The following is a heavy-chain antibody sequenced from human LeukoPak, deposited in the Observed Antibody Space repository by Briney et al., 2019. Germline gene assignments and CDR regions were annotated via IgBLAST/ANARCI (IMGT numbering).Heavy chain of an antibody. Sequence: SETLSLTCTVSGGSISSSSYYWGWIRQPPGKGLEWIGSIYYSGSTYYNPSLKSRVTISVDTSKNQFSLKLSSVTAADTAVYYCARLSAVAGTFDYWGQGTLVTVSS. CDR2: IYYSGST. D-gene: IGHD6-19*01. V-gene: IGHV4-39*01. CDR3: ARLSAVAGTFDY. CDR1: GGSISSSSYY. J-gene: IGHJ4*02.